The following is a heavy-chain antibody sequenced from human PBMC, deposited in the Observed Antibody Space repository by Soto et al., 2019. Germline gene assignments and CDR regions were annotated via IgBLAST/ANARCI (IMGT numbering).Heavy chain of an antibody. V-gene: IGHV3-21*01. J-gene: IGHJ4*02. CDR1: RFTFSGHT. CDR3: ARCMGFDGSGYAFFDS. CDR2: VSSSSSYI. D-gene: IGHD3-10*01. Sequence: EVQLVESGGGLVKPGGSLRLSCAADRFTFSGHTEKWVRQAPGKGLEWVSSVSSSSSYIYYADSVKGRFTVSRDNAEKSLYLQMNSLRAEDTAIYYCARCMGFDGSGYAFFDSWGQGTLVTVSS.